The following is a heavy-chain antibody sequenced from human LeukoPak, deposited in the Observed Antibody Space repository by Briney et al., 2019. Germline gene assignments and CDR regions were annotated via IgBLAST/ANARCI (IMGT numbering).Heavy chain of an antibody. CDR2: IYSGGST. V-gene: IGHV3-53*01. J-gene: IGHJ3*02. CDR3: TRVSGSYDASDI. D-gene: IGHD3-10*01. CDR1: GFIVSRSY. Sequence: GGSLRLSCAASGFIVSRSYMSWVRQAPGKGLEWVSVIYSGGSTYYADSVKGRFTISRDDSKNTVYLQMNSLRAEDTAAYYCTRVSGSYDASDIWGQGTTVIVSS.